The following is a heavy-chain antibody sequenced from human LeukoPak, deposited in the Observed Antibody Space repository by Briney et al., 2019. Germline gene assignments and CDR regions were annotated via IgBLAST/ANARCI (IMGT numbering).Heavy chain of an antibody. CDR3: ARLKWFGELSWFDP. Sequence: EGSLRLSCAASGFTVSSNYMSWVRQAPGKGLEWVSVIYSGGSTYYADSVKGRFTISRHNSKNTLYLQMNSLRAEDTAVYYCARLKWFGELSWFDPWGQGTLVTVSS. V-gene: IGHV3-53*04. D-gene: IGHD3-10*01. CDR2: IYSGGST. CDR1: GFTVSSNY. J-gene: IGHJ5*02.